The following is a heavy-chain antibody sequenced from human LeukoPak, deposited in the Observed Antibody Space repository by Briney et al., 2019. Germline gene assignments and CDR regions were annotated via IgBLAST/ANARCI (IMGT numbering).Heavy chain of an antibody. CDR2: ISSRGSTI. D-gene: IGHD3-10*02. CDR1: GFTFSSYE. CDR3: AELGITMIGGV. J-gene: IGHJ6*04. V-gene: IGHV3-48*03. Sequence: GGSLRLSCAASGFTFSSYEMNWVRQAPGKGLEGVSYISSRGSTIYYADSVKGRFTISRDNAKNSLYLQMNSLRAEDTAVYYCAELGITMIGGVWGKGTTVTISS.